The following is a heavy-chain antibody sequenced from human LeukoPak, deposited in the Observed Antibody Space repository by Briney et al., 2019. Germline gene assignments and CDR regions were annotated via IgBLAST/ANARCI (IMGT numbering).Heavy chain of an antibody. CDR3: ARDRGYSFDY. CDR1: GFTFSSYW. J-gene: IGHJ4*02. D-gene: IGHD1-1*01. Sequence: GGSPRLSCAASGFTFSSYWMHWVRQAPGKGLVWVSHINSGGSTSFADSVKGRFTISRDNAKNTLYLQMNSLRAEDTAVYYCARDRGYSFDYWGQGTLVTVSS. V-gene: IGHV3-74*01. CDR2: INSGGST.